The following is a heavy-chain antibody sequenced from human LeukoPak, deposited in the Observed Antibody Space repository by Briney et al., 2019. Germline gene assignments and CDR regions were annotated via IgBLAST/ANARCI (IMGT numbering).Heavy chain of an antibody. J-gene: IGHJ4*02. Sequence: PSETLSLTCAVYGGSFSGYYWSWIRRPPGKGLEWIGEINHSGSTNYNPSLKSRVTISVDTSKNQFSLKLSSVTAADTAVYYCARGPAAFFWSGYYPEYYFDYWGQGTLVTVSS. D-gene: IGHD3-3*01. V-gene: IGHV4-34*01. CDR2: INHSGST. CDR1: GGSFSGYY. CDR3: ARGPAAFFWSGYYPEYYFDY.